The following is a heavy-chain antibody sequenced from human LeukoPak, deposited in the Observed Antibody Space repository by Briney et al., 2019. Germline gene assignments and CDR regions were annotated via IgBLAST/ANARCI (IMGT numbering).Heavy chain of an antibody. V-gene: IGHV3-66*01. CDR2: IYSGGST. CDR1: GFTVSSNF. CDR3: ALGLVTDY. D-gene: IGHD3-9*01. J-gene: IGHJ4*02. Sequence: GGSLRLSGAASGFTVSSNFMSWVRQAPGKWLEWVAVIYSGGSTYYADSVKGRFTISRDNSKNTLYLQMNSLRVEDTAVYYCALGLVTDYWGQGTLVTVST.